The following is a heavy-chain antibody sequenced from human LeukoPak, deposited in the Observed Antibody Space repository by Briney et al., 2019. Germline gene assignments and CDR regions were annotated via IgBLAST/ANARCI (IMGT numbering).Heavy chain of an antibody. J-gene: IGHJ3*02. CDR2: INHSGST. V-gene: IGHV4-34*01. Sequence: PSETLSLTCAVYGGSFSGYYWSWFRQPPGEGLNWIGEINHSGSTNYNPSLKSRVTISVDTSKNQFSLNLSSVTAADTAVYYCARSLVDSDAFDIWGQGTMVTVSS. CDR1: GGSFSGYY. D-gene: IGHD2-15*01. CDR3: ARSLVDSDAFDI.